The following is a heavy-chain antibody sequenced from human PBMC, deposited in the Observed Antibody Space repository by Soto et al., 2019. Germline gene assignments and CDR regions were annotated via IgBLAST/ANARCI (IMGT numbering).Heavy chain of an antibody. J-gene: IGHJ4*02. Sequence: QVQLVQSGAEVKKPGASVKVSCKASGYTFASYAISWMRQAPGQGLEWMGWISAYNGNTNYAQKLQGRVTMTTDTSTSTDYMELRSLISDDTAVYYCASDPPPPDYWGQGTLVTVSS. CDR3: ASDPPPPDY. CDR1: GYTFASYA. CDR2: ISAYNGNT. V-gene: IGHV1-18*01.